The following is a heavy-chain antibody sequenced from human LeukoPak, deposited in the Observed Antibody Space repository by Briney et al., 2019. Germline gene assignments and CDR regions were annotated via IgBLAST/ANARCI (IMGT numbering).Heavy chain of an antibody. J-gene: IGHJ3*02. CDR1: GGSFSGYY. Sequence: SETLSLTCAVYGGSFSGYYWSWIRQPPGKGLEWVGEINHLGHTNYNPSLKSRATISVDTSKNQFSLRLSSVTAAATAVAYCARDWMEWELPDVYDIWGQGTMVTVSS. D-gene: IGHD3-3*01. CDR2: INHLGHT. V-gene: IGHV4-34*01. CDR3: ARDWMEWELPDVYDI.